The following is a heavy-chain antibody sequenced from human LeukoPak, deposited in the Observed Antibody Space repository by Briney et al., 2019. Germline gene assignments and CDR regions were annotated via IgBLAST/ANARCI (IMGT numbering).Heavy chain of an antibody. V-gene: IGHV3-23*01. CDR1: GFTFSSYA. Sequence: GGSLRLSCAASGFTFSSYAMSWVRQAQGKGLEWVSAISGSGGSTYYADSVKGRFTISRDNSKNTLYLQMNSLRAEDTAVYYCANSLARGTYNWFDPWGQGTLVTVSS. CDR2: ISGSGGST. CDR3: ANSLARGTYNWFDP. J-gene: IGHJ5*02.